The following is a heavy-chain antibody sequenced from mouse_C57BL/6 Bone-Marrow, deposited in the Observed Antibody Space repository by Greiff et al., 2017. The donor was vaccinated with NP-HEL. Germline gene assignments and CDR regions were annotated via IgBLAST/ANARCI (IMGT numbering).Heavy chain of an antibody. CDR1: GYTFTDYN. Sequence: VQLKESGPELVKPGASVKMSCKASGYTFTDYNMHWVKQSHGKSLEWIGYINPNNGGTSYNQKFKGKATLTVNKSSSTAYMELRSLTSEDSAVYYCAREELGRYYFDYWGQGTTLTVSS. V-gene: IGHV1-22*01. D-gene: IGHD4-1*01. CDR3: AREELGRYYFDY. J-gene: IGHJ2*01. CDR2: INPNNGGT.